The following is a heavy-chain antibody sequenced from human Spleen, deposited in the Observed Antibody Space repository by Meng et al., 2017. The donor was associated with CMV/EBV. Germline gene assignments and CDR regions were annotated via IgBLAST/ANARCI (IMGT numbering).Heavy chain of an antibody. J-gene: IGHJ4*02. CDR1: GYTFTSYD. D-gene: IGHD7-27*01. CDR2: IHPRRGNT. V-gene: IGHV1-2*02. Sequence: ASVKVSCKASGYTFTSYDINWVRQAPGQGLEWMGWIHPRRGNTNYAQQFQGRVTLTRDTSINTGYMELTRLTSDDTAVYYCARDNNWGPDYWGQGTLVTVSS. CDR3: ARDNNWGPDY.